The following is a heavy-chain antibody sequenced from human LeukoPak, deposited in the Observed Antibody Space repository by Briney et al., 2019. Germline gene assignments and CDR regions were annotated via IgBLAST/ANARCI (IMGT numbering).Heavy chain of an antibody. Sequence: GGSLRLSCAASGFTFSSYAMSWVRQAPGKGLEWVSAISGSGGSTYYADSEKGRFTISRDNSKNTLYLQMNSLRAEDTAVYFCAKWMSRVQAFDIWGQGTMVTVSS. CDR2: ISGSGGST. D-gene: IGHD5-12*01. CDR1: GFTFSSYA. J-gene: IGHJ3*02. CDR3: AKWMSRVQAFDI. V-gene: IGHV3-23*01.